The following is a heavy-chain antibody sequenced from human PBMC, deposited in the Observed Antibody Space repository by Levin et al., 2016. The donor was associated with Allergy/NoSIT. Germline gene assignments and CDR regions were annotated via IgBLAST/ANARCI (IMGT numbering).Heavy chain of an antibody. J-gene: IGHJ4*02. Sequence: WVRQAPGQGLEWMGWISAYNGNTNYAQKLQGRVTMTTDTSTSTAYMELRSLRSDDTAVYYCARDSPSYSSSWYSPDYWGQGTLVTVSS. CDR3: ARDSPSYSSSWYSPDY. D-gene: IGHD6-13*01. V-gene: IGHV1-18*01. CDR2: ISAYNGNT.